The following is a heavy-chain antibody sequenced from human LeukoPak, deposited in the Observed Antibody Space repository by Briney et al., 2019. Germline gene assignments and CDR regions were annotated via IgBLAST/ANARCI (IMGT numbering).Heavy chain of an antibody. V-gene: IGHV3-30*02. J-gene: IGHJ5*02. CDR1: GFTFSSYG. CDR2: IRYDGSNK. D-gene: IGHD3-3*01. CDR3: AKELYGFWSGPNWFDP. Sequence: GGSLRLSCAASGFTFSSYGMHWVRQAPGKGLEWVAFIRYDGSNKYYADSVKGLFTISRDNSKNTLYLQMNSLRAEDTAVYYCAKELYGFWSGPNWFDPWGQGTLVTVSS.